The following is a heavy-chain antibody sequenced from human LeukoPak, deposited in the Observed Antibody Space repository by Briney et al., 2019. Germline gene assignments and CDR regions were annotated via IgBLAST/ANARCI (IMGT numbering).Heavy chain of an antibody. V-gene: IGHV4-39*01. Sequence: PSETLSLTCTVSGGSISSGSYYWGWIRQPPGKGLEWIGRIYYSGSTHYNPSLNTRVTISVDTSKNEFSLKLSSVTAADTAVYYCARNNTLMMYPRGGEDKGFDYWGQGTLVTVSS. D-gene: IGHD2-8*01. J-gene: IGHJ4*02. CDR3: ARNNTLMMYPRGGEDKGFDY. CDR1: GGSISSGSYY. CDR2: IYYSGST.